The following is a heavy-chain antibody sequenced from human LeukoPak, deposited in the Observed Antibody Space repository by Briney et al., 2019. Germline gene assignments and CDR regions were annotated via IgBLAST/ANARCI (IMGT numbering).Heavy chain of an antibody. CDR2: VSGGGGST. CDR1: GFTFSSYA. Sequence: GGSLRLSCAASGFTFSSYAMTWVRQAPGKGLEWVSTVSGGGGSTYYADSGKGRFTIARDNSKNTLYLQMNSLRVDDTAVYYCAQQLGYCSGGTCYFTYWGQGTLVTVSS. J-gene: IGHJ1*01. CDR3: AQQLGYCSGGTCYFTY. D-gene: IGHD2-15*01. V-gene: IGHV3-23*01.